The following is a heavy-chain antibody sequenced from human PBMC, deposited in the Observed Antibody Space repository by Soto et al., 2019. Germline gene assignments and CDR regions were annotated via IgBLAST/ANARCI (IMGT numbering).Heavy chain of an antibody. CDR3: ASEVSNTDGMDV. J-gene: IGHJ6*02. D-gene: IGHD4-4*01. CDR2: IYYTGNT. CDR1: GDSSVSSSSYY. Sequence: PSETLSLTCTVSGDSSVSSSSYYWGWIRQPPGKGLEWIGSIYYTGNTFYSPSFRSRLTISVDTSKSQFSPTLRSVTAADTATYYCASEVSNTDGMDVGGQGTTVTVSS. V-gene: IGHV4-39*01.